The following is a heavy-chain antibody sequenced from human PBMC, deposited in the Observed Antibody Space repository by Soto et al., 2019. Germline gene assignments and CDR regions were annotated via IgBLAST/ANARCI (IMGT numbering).Heavy chain of an antibody. CDR1: GFTFSNYA. CDR3: AKDRTTFGVIHQYFFDS. V-gene: IGHV3-23*01. D-gene: IGHD3-3*01. Sequence: EVQLLESGGTLVQLGGSLRLSCAASGFTFSNYAMSWDRQAPGKGLEWVSAISSSGRQTYYADSVRGRFTILRDTSKNALYLQMSSLRAGDTAVYYCAKDRTTFGVIHQYFFDSWGQGTLVAVSS. CDR2: ISSSGRQT. J-gene: IGHJ4*02.